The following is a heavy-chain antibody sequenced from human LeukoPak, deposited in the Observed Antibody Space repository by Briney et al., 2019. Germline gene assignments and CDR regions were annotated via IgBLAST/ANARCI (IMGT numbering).Heavy chain of an antibody. Sequence: PGGSLRLSCAASGFTFSSYSMNWVRQAPGKGLEWVSSISSSSSYIYYADSVKGRFTISRDNAKYSLYLQMNSLRAEDTAVYYCARDHHRRLYDSQARDTFDIWGQGTMVTVSS. CDR1: GFTFSSYS. J-gene: IGHJ3*02. CDR3: ARDHHRRLYDSQARDTFDI. CDR2: ISSSSSYI. V-gene: IGHV3-21*01. D-gene: IGHD3-22*01.